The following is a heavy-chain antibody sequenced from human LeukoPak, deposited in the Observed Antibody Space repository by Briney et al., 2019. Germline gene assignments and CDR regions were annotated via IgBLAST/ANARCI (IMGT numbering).Heavy chain of an antibody. CDR1: EFTFSSYD. CDR2: IGTAGDT. CDR3: ARVRFSRGMDV. J-gene: IGHJ6*02. D-gene: IGHD3-3*01. V-gene: IGHV3-13*01. Sequence: PGGSRKLSCEASEFTFSSYDMHGVRQATGKGLEWVSAIGTAGDTYYPRSVKGRFTISRENAKNSLYLQMNSLSAGATAVYYCARVRFSRGMDVWGQGTTVTVSS.